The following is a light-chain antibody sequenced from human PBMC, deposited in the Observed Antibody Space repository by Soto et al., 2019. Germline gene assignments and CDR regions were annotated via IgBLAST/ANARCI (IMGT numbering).Light chain of an antibody. J-gene: IGLJ2*01. CDR3: TSFARCEDPCVL. V-gene: IGLV2-8*01. CDR2: EVY. CDR1: STDIGGYNF. Sequence: QSALTQPPSASASPGQSVTISCTGSSTDIGGYNFVSWYQQQPGKAPTLLIYEVYKRPAGVPDRFSGSKSGNTASLIVSGLQADDEADYYCTSFARCEDPCVLFGGGTQLTVL.